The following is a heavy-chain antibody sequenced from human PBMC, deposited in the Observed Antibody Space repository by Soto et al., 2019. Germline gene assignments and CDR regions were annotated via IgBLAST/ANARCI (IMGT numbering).Heavy chain of an antibody. D-gene: IGHD6-19*01. CDR2: ISAYNGNT. Sequence: QVKLVQSGAEVKKPGASVKVSCKASGYTYTSFGISWVRQAPGQGLEWMRWISAYNGNTNYAQKFQGRVTMATDTSTSTAYMELRSPRSDDTAVYYCARDRIPGIAVAGTRYYYYGMDVWGQGTTVTVSS. CDR1: GYTYTSFG. CDR3: ARDRIPGIAVAGTRYYYYGMDV. V-gene: IGHV1-18*01. J-gene: IGHJ6*02.